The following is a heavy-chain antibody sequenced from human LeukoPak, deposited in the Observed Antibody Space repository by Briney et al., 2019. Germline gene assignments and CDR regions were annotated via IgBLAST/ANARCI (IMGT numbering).Heavy chain of an antibody. D-gene: IGHD3-22*01. CDR2: VYPGDSAT. V-gene: IGHV5-51*01. CDR1: GYAFNNYW. CDR3: ARRYDSFDY. J-gene: IGHJ4*02. Sequence: GESLQISCKGSGYAFNNYWIGWVRQMPGKGLEWMGIVYPGDSATKYSPSFQGQVTISADKLISTAYLQWSSLKASDTAMYYCARRYDSFDYWGQGTLVTVSS.